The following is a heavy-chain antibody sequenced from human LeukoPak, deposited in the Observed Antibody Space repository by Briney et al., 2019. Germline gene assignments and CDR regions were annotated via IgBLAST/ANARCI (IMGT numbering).Heavy chain of an antibody. J-gene: IGHJ5*02. Sequence: GGSLRLSCAASGFTFSSYAMSWVRQAPGKGLEWVSAISGSGGSTYYADSVKGRFTISRDNSKNTLYLQMNSLRAEDTAVYYCAKAYCSSTSCYHGSSNWFDPWGQGTLVTVSS. CDR3: AKAYCSSTSCYHGSSNWFDP. D-gene: IGHD2-2*01. CDR2: ISGSGGST. V-gene: IGHV3-23*01. CDR1: GFTFSSYA.